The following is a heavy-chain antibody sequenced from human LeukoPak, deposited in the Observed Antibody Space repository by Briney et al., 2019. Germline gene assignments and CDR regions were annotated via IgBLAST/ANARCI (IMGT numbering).Heavy chain of an antibody. CDR3: ARDRGGSGNFDY. J-gene: IGHJ4*02. V-gene: IGHV4-31*02. D-gene: IGHD3-10*01. CDR2: IYYSGST. Sequence: NWVRQHPGKGLEWIGYIYYSGSTYYNPSLKSRVTISIDTSKNQFSLKLSSVTAADTAVYYCARDRGGSGNFDYWGQGTLVTVSS.